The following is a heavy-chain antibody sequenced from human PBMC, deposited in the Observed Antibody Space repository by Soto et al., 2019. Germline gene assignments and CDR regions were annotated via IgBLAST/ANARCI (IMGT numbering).Heavy chain of an antibody. CDR1: GGTFSNYG. J-gene: IGHJ4*02. D-gene: IGHD6-13*01. V-gene: IGHV1-69*01. CDR3: ATTPFNMASAGSYYFDS. CDR2: IIPLFGTL. Sequence: QVKLVQSGTEVKRPGSSVKVSCKASGGTFSNYGLSWVRQAPGHGLQWMGGIIPLFGTLHNARKFQDRVTITADQSTGTASMDLRSLTYDDTAVYFCATTPFNMASAGSYYFDSWGQGILVTVSS.